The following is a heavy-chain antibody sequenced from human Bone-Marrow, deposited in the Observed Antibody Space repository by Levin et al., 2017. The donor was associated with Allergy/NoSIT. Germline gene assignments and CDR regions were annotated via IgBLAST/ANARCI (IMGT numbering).Heavy chain of an antibody. CDR1: GGSVNSDSFC. D-gene: IGHD2-2*01. CDR2: ICSSGST. CDR3: ARDGIVVVPGATRGAFDI. V-gene: IGHV4-61*02. J-gene: IGHJ3*02. Sequence: SETLSLTCTVSGGSVNSDSFCWSWLRQPAGTGLEYIGRICSSGSTNYNPSVKSRLTISLDTSKNQFSLKMTSVTAADTAVYYCARDGIVVVPGATRGAFDIWGRGTMVTVSS.